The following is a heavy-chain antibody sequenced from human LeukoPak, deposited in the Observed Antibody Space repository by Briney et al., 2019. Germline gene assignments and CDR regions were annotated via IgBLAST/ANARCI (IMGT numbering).Heavy chain of an antibody. CDR3: ARQTRYYDSSGYPVLGIFNP. CDR2: ISNSGSS. D-gene: IGHD3-22*01. J-gene: IGHJ3*01. CDR1: GDSIGDYY. Sequence: SETLSLTCSVSGDSIGDYYWSWIRQPPGKGLDWVGYISNSGSSYYSPSLKSRVTMSLDTSNNRISLRLNSVTAADTAVYYCARQTRYYDSSGYPVLGIFNPWGQGTTVTVSS. V-gene: IGHV4-59*01.